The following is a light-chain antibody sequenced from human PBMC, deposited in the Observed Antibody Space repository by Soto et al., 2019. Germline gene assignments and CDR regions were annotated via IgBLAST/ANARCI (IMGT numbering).Light chain of an antibody. CDR1: QSIANY. CDR3: QQSYNNPKT. J-gene: IGKJ1*01. CDR2: AAS. V-gene: IGKV1-39*01. Sequence: IQMTQSSSSLSASVGDRVTITCPASQSIANYLKWYQQKPGKAPKLLIYAASTLESGVPSRFSGSGSGTDFTLTISSLQPEDFATYYCQQSYNNPKTFGQGTNVDIK.